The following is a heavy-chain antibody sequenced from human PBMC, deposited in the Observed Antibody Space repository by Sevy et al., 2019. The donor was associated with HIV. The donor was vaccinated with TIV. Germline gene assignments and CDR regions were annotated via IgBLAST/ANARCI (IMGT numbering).Heavy chain of an antibody. CDR1: DFTFSNYN. CDR3: ARGVQTYDAFDI. J-gene: IGHJ3*02. Sequence: GGSLRLSCAVSDFTFSNYNMNWVRQAPGKGLEWVSYISGLSNYIYYADSVKGRFSISRDNAKNSLYLQMNSLRAEDTAVYYCARGVQTYDAFDIWGQGTMVTVSS. V-gene: IGHV3-21*01. D-gene: IGHD6-6*01. CDR2: ISGLSNYI.